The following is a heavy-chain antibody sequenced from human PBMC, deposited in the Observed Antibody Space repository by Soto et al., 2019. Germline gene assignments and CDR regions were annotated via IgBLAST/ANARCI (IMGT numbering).Heavy chain of an antibody. D-gene: IGHD6-13*01. V-gene: IGHV4-59*01. J-gene: IGHJ5*02. Sequence: ETLSLTCPVSGASISSYYWSWIRQPPGKGLEWIGYIYYSGSTNYNPSLKSRVTISVDTSKNQFSLKLSSVTAADTAVYYCARERAIAAAGTRWFDPWGQGTMVTVSS. CDR3: ARERAIAAAGTRWFDP. CDR2: IYYSGST. CDR1: GASISSYY.